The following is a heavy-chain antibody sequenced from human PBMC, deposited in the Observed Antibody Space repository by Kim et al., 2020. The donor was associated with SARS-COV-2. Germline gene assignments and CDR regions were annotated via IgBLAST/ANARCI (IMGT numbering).Heavy chain of an antibody. J-gene: IGHJ4*02. CDR2: TA. CDR3: ARRYGFFDY. D-gene: IGHD1-20*01. V-gene: IGHV1-69*01. Sequence: TANYAKTFQGRVTITADESTSTAYMELSSLRSEDTAVYYCARRYGFFDYWGQGTLVTVSS.